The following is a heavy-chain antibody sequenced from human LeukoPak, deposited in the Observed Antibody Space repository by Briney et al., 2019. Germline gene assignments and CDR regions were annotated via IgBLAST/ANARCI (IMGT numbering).Heavy chain of an antibody. CDR2: IKQDGSEK. CDR1: GFTFSSYW. Sequence: GGSLRLSCAASGFTFSSYWMSWVRQAPGKGLEWVANIKQDGSEKYYVDSVKGRFTISRGNAKNSLYLQMNSLRAEDTAVYYCAVDIVVVPVARDWFDPWGQGTLVTVSS. CDR3: AVDIVVVPVARDWFDP. D-gene: IGHD2-2*01. J-gene: IGHJ5*02. V-gene: IGHV3-7*01.